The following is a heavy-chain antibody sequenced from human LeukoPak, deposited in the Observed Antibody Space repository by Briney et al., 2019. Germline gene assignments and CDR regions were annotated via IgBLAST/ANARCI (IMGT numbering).Heavy chain of an antibody. CDR2: ISYGGSNK. D-gene: IGHD4-17*01. Sequence: GRSLRLSCAASGFTFSSYGMHWVRQAPGKGLEWVAVISYGGSNKYYADSVKGRFTISRDNSKNTLYLQMNSLRAEDTAVYYCAKKNIDYGDYEGAFDIWGQGTMVTVSS. CDR3: AKKNIDYGDYEGAFDI. CDR1: GFTFSSYG. V-gene: IGHV3-30*18. J-gene: IGHJ3*02.